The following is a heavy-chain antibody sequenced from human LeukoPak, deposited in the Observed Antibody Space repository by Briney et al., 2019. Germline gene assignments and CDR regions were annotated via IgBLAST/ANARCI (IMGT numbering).Heavy chain of an antibody. CDR3: ARGPSPYCGGDCFNWFDP. CDR1: GGTFSSYA. J-gene: IGHJ5*02. V-gene: IGHV1-69*05. D-gene: IGHD2-21*02. CDR2: IIPIFGTA. Sequence: SVKVSCKASGGTFSSYAISWVRQAPGQGLEWMGGIIPIFGTANYAQKFQGRVTITTDESTSTAYMELSSLRSEDTAVYYCARGPSPYCGGDCFNWFDPWGQETLVTVSS.